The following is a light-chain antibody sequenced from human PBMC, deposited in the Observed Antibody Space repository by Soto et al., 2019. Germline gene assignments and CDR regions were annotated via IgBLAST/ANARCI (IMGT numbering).Light chain of an antibody. CDR2: AS. CDR3: QHYGTSAL. J-gene: IGKJ3*01. CDR1: QSVSDSY. Sequence: EIVLTQSPGTLSSSPGERATLSYRASQSVSDSYLAWYQQKPGQAPRLLIYASSRATGIPDRFSGSGSGTDFTLTISRLEPEDFAVYYCQHYGTSALFGPGTKVDIK. V-gene: IGKV3-20*01.